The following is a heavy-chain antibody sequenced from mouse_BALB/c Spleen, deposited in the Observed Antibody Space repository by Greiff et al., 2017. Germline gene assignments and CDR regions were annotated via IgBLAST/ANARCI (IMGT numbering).Heavy chain of an antibody. CDR1: GFTFSDYY. CDR3: ARHDTD. D-gene: IGHD1-1*01. CDR2: ISDGGSYT. V-gene: IGHV5-4*02. Sequence: EVKLVESGGGLVKPGGSLKLSCAASGFTFSDYYMYWVRQTPEKRLEWVATISDGGSYTYYPDSVKGRFAISRDNAKNTLYLQMSSLKSEDTAMYYCARHDTDWGQGTLVTVSA. J-gene: IGHJ3*01.